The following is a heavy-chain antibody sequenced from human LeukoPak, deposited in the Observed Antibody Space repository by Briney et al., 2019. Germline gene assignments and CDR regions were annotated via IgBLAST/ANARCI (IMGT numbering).Heavy chain of an antibody. CDR3: VRGGGRGDYNERYYFDY. J-gene: IGHJ4*02. V-gene: IGHV3-48*03. Sequence: GGSLRLSCAASGLSFSSYEMSWVRQAPGKGLEWVSYISSSSGTIFYSDSVKGRFTISRDNAKNSLHLQMNSLRAEDTAVYYCVRGGGRGDYNERYYFDYWGQGTLVTVSS. D-gene: IGHD3-22*01. CDR1: GLSFSSYE. CDR2: ISSSSGTI.